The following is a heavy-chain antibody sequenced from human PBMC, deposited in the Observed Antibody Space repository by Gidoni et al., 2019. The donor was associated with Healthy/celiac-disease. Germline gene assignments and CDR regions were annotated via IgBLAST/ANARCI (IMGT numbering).Heavy chain of an antibody. Sequence: EVQLVESGGGLVQPGGSLRLSCAASGFTFSSYSMNWVRQAPGKGLEWVSYISSSSSTIYYADSVKGRFTISRDNAKNSLYLQMNSLRDEDTAVYYCARDHGLRGYDVEVVYWGQGTLVTVSS. J-gene: IGHJ4*02. CDR3: ARDHGLRGYDVEVVY. V-gene: IGHV3-48*02. CDR1: GFTFSSYS. D-gene: IGHD5-12*01. CDR2: ISSSSSTI.